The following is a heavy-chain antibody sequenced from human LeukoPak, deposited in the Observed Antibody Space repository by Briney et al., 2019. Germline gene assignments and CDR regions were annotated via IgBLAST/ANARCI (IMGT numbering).Heavy chain of an antibody. V-gene: IGHV5-51*01. CDR2: IYPGDSDT. CDR3: AKLAYCSGGSCYSHLDY. D-gene: IGHD2-15*01. CDR1: GYRFTSYW. Sequence: GESLKISCKGSGYRFTSYWIAWVRQMPGKGLEWMGIIYPGDSDTRYSPSFQGQVTISADQSISTAYLQWSSLKASDTAMYFCAKLAYCSGGSCYSHLDYWGQGTLVTVSS. J-gene: IGHJ4*02.